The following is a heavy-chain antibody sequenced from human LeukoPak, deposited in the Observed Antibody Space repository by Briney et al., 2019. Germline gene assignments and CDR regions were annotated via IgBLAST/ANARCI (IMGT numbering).Heavy chain of an antibody. CDR3: ARGEGNSPDQEPFQF. D-gene: IGHD3-16*01. J-gene: IGHJ4*02. Sequence: GASVTVSFTASGYTFTLYYIHWVRHAPGQGLEWMGWINPNSGGTNFAQIFQGRVTMTSDTSIRTIYMEVSRLRFDDKAVYYCARGEGNSPDQEPFQFWGQGTLVTVSS. CDR2: INPNSGGT. V-gene: IGHV1-2*02. CDR1: GYTFTLYY.